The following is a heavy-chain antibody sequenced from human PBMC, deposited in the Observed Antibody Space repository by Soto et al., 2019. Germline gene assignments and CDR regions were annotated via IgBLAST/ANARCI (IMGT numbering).Heavy chain of an antibody. V-gene: IGHV1-8*01. CDR1: GYTFTHYA. D-gene: IGHD3-3*01. CDR3: ARDYGGYYSAASD. J-gene: IGHJ4*02. Sequence: QVQLVQSGAEVKEPGASVKVSCKASGYTFTHYAINWVRQATGQGLEWMGWVSPNTGNTAYAQKFQGRVTMTRNTSINTASLELSSLRSEDTAVYYCARDYGGYYSAASDWGQGTLVTVSS. CDR2: VSPNTGNT.